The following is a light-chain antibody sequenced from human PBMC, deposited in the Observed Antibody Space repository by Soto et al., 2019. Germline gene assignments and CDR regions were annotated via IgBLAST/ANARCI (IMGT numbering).Light chain of an antibody. CDR3: QQLNSDWYA. V-gene: IGKV1-9*01. CDR1: QGISTY. Sequence: DIQLTQSPSFLSASVGDRVTITCRASQGISTYLAWYLQRPGKAPKLLIYGASTLHSGVQSRFIDSGSGTEFTLTISSLQPEDFGTYYYQQLNSDWYAFGQGTKLEIK. J-gene: IGKJ2*01. CDR2: GAS.